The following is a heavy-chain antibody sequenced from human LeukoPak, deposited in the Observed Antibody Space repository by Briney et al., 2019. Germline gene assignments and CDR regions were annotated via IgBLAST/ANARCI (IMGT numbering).Heavy chain of an antibody. Sequence: PSETLSLTCSVSGYSISSAYYWGWIRQPPGKGLGWIGTMYHRGSTNYNPSLKSRITISVDTSKNHFSLKLSSVTAADTGVYFCARGFRGDNFDYWGQGTLVTVSS. CDR2: MYHRGST. J-gene: IGHJ4*02. CDR1: GYSISSAYY. V-gene: IGHV4-38-2*02. D-gene: IGHD7-27*01. CDR3: ARGFRGDNFDY.